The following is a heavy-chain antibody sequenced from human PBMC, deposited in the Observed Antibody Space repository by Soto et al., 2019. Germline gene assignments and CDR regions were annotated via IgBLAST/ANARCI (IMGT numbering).Heavy chain of an antibody. D-gene: IGHD4-17*01. J-gene: IGHJ6*02. CDR1: RFTFSSYG. CDR2: IWYDGSNK. Sequence: PGGSLRLSCAASRFTFSSYGMHWVRQAPGKGLEWVTVIWYDGSNKYYADSVKGRFTISRDNSKNTLYLQMNSLRAEDTAVYYCARGCTVTHPYGMDVWGQGTTVTVSS. CDR3: ARGCTVTHPYGMDV. V-gene: IGHV3-33*01.